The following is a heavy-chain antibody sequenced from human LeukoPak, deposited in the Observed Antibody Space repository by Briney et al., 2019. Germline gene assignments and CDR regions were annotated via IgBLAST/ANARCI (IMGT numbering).Heavy chain of an antibody. Sequence: ASVKVSCKASGYTFNTYGIIWVRQAPGQGLEWMGWINPHTGGAQYAQKFQGRVTMTRDMSIITVYMQLSSLRSDDTAVYYCARHGSAGGYSYNSGMDVWGQGTTVTVSS. CDR2: INPHTGGA. D-gene: IGHD3-16*01. CDR1: GYTFNTYG. V-gene: IGHV1-2*02. CDR3: ARHGSAGGYSYNSGMDV. J-gene: IGHJ6*02.